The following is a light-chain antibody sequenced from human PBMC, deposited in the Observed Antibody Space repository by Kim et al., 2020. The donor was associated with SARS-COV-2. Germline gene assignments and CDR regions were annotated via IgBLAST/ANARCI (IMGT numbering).Light chain of an antibody. Sequence: SSELTQDPAVSVALGQTVKITCQGDNLRNYYASWYQQKPGQAPLLIIYNKYRRPSGVPDRFSASSSGNTASLTITGAQAADEADYYCNSRGVSVEYIVVFGGGTQLTAL. CDR2: NKY. V-gene: IGLV3-19*01. CDR3: NSRGVSVEYIVV. CDR1: NLRNYY. J-gene: IGLJ7*02.